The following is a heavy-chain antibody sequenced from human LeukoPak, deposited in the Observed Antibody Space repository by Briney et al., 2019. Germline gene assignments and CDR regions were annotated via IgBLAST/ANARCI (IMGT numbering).Heavy chain of an antibody. CDR2: INPNSGGT. CDR1: GYTFTGYY. D-gene: IGHD2-2*01. CDR3: AREICSSTSCSLDY. J-gene: IGHJ4*02. Sequence: GASVKVSCKASGYTFTGYYMHWVRQAPGQGLEWMGWINPNSGGTNYAQKFQGRVTMTRDTSISTAYMELSRLRSDDTAVYYCAREICSSTSCSLDYWGQGTLVTVSS. V-gene: IGHV1-2*02.